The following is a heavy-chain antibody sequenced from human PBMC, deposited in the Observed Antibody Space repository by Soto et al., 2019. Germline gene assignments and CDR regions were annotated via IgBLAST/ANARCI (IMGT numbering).Heavy chain of an antibody. V-gene: IGHV4-39*01. CDR1: CGSISSSSYY. CDR3: AIHRGVLPGFFAE. CDR2: IYYSAST. Sequence: QLKLQESGPGLVKPSETLSLTCNVSCGSISSSSYYWVWIRKPLGQGLEWIENIYYSASTYSNPFLRSRVTLSADTSKTQFSLRLSSVSAADAALYCWAIHRGVLPGFFAEWGQGTLVTGSS. D-gene: IGHD2-15*01. J-gene: IGHJ4*02.